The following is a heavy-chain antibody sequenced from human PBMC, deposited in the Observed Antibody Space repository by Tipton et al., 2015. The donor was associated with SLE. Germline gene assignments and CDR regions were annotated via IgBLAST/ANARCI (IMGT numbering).Heavy chain of an antibody. D-gene: IGHD6-19*01. CDR3: ARHFRDSGWYYFDN. V-gene: IGHV4-39*01. CDR1: TFSSNW. J-gene: IGHJ4*02. CDR2: ISYSGST. Sequence: TFSSNWMTWIRQPPGKGLEWVGSISYSGSTYYNPSLMSRVAISVDTSKNQFPLKLSSVTAADTAVYYCARHFRDSGWYYFDNWGQGTLITVSS.